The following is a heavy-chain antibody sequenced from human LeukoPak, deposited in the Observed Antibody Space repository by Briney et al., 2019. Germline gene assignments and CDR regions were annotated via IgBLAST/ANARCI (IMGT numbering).Heavy chain of an antibody. CDR3: ARELSAFDILTGPWDH. CDR2: ISSSGSTI. J-gene: IGHJ4*02. CDR1: GFTFSDYY. V-gene: IGHV3-11*04. Sequence: PGGSLRLSCAASGFTFSDYYMSWIRQAPGKGLEWVSYISSSGSTIYYADSVKGRFTVSRDNANDSLYLQMDSLRAGDTAIYYCARELSAFDILTGPWDHWGQGILVTVSS. D-gene: IGHD3-9*01.